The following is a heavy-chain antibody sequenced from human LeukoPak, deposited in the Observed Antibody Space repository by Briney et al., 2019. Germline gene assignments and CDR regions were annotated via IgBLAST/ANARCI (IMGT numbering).Heavy chain of an antibody. CDR1: GFTFSSYG. Sequence: TGGSLRLSCAASGFTFSSYGMHWVRQAPGKGLEWVAVIWYDGSNKYYADSVKGRFTISRDNSKNTLYLQMNSLRAEDTAVYYCAKAAGIAAAGTLGVDYYYYMDVWGKGTTVTVSS. J-gene: IGHJ6*03. CDR2: IWYDGSNK. V-gene: IGHV3-33*06. D-gene: IGHD6-13*01. CDR3: AKAAGIAAAGTLGVDYYYYMDV.